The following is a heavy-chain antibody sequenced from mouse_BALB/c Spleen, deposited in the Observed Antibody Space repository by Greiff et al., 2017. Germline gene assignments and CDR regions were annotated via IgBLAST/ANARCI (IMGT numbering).Heavy chain of an antibody. D-gene: IGHD2-1*01. CDR3: ARWGGNYYAMDY. CDR1: GYTFTDYN. Sequence: VQLQQSGPELVKPGASVKISCKASGYTFTDYNMHWVKQRHGQSLAWIGYIYPYNGGTGYNQKFKSKATLTVDNSSSTASMELRHLTSDDSAVYYCARWGGNYYAMDYWGQGTSVTVSS. V-gene: IGHV1S29*02. CDR2: IYPYNGGT. J-gene: IGHJ4*01.